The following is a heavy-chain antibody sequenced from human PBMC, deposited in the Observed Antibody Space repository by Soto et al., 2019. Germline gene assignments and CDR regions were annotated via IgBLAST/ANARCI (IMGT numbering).Heavy chain of an antibody. V-gene: IGHV3-48*01. CDR3: TRDMDYGDRAFGDY. Sequence: PGGSLRLSCAASGFIFRSYSLNWVRQVPGKGLEWLSYISSSSRITYYADSVRGRFTISRGNSKNTLYLQMNGLRTEDSALYYCTRDMDYGDRAFGDYWGQGTLVTVSS. CDR2: ISSSSRIT. CDR1: GFIFRSYS. D-gene: IGHD4-17*01. J-gene: IGHJ4*02.